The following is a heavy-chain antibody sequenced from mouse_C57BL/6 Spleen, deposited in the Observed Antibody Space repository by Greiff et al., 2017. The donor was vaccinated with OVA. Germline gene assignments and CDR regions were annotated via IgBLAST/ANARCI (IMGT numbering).Heavy chain of an antibody. J-gene: IGHJ3*01. CDR3: ARGLTGAY. Sequence: VKLVESGAELVRPGASVKLSCKASGYTFTDYYINWVKQRPGQGLEWIARIYPGSGNTYYNEKFKGKATLTAEKSSSTAYMQLSSLTSEDSAVYFCARGLTGAYWGQGTLVTVSA. V-gene: IGHV1-76*01. CDR1: GYTFTDYY. D-gene: IGHD4-1*01. CDR2: IYPGSGNT.